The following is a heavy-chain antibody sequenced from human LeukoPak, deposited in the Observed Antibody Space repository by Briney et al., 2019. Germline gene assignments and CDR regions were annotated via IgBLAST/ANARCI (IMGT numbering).Heavy chain of an antibody. J-gene: IGHJ4*02. CDR1: GFTFSSYS. CDR2: ISSSSSYI. V-gene: IGHV3-21*03. D-gene: IGHD3-22*01. Sequence: GGSLRLSCAASGFTFSSYSMNWVRQAPGKGLEWVSSISSSSSYIYYADSVTGRFTISRDNAKNSLYLQMNSLKTEDTAVYYCTTHFDYYDSSGYYRLTDYWGQGTLVTVSS. CDR3: TTHFDYYDSSGYYRLTDY.